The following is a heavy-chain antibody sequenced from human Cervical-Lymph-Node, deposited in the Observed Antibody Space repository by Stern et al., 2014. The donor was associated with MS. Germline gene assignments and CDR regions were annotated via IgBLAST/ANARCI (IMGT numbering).Heavy chain of an antibody. J-gene: IGHJ4*02. CDR3: AAVSTTSSASPFDY. D-gene: IGHD6-19*01. V-gene: IGHV1-2*02. Sequence: VQLVESGAEVKKPGASLKVSCKTSRYTFTAYSFHWVRQAHGQGLQWMGWINPNTGDTTYAKTFRGRVTMTRDSSINTGYMELSRLTSDDTAVYYCAAVSTTSSASPFDYWGQGTLLTVSS. CDR1: RYTFTAYS. CDR2: INPNTGDT.